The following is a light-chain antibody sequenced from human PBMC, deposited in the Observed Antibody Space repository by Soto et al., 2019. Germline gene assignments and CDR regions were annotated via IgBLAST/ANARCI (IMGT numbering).Light chain of an antibody. Sequence: QSVLTQPASVAGSPGQSITISCTGTSSDVGGYDYVSWYQHHPGKAPKLMIYDVTNRPSRVSNRFSGSKSGNTASLTISGLQADEEDDYYCSSYTTRSTLHVVFGGGTKLTVL. J-gene: IGLJ2*01. V-gene: IGLV2-14*03. CDR2: DVT. CDR3: SSYTTRSTLHVV. CDR1: SSDVGGYDY.